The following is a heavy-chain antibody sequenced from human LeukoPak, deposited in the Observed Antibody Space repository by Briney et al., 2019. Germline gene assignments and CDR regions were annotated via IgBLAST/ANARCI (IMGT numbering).Heavy chain of an antibody. D-gene: IGHD6-13*01. CDR3: AKDRAQQLVLDF. CDR1: GFTFSSYA. Sequence: GGSLSLSCAASGFTFSSYAMSWVRQAPGKGLEWVSAVLGSGSRSYYAASVNGRSSISRDNCKNTLFQQMNRLGAAGLATYYCAKDRAQQLVLDFWGQGTLVTVSS. CDR2: VLGSGSRS. V-gene: IGHV3-23*01. J-gene: IGHJ4*02.